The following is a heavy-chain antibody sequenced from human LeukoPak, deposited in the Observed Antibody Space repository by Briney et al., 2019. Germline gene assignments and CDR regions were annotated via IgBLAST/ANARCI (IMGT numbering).Heavy chain of an antibody. CDR3: ARDLGDMVNWFDP. V-gene: IGHV4-59*12. D-gene: IGHD3-10*01. J-gene: IGHJ5*02. CDR1: GGSISSYY. CDR2: IYYSGST. Sequence: ETLSLTCPVSGGSISSYYWSWIRPPPGKGLEWIGYIYYSGSTNYNPSLKSRVTISVDTSKNQFSLKLSSVTAADTAVYYCARDLGDMVNWFDPWGQGTLVTVSS.